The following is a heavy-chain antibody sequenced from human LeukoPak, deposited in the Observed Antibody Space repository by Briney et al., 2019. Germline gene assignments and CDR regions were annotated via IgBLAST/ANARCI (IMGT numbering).Heavy chain of an antibody. Sequence: GGSLRLSCAASGFTFSSYGMHWVRQAPGKGLEWVAVISYDGSNKYYADSVKGRFTISRDNSKSTLYLQMNSLRAEDTAVYYCAKELGLRYFDWPDYWGQGTLVTVSS. CDR3: AKELGLRYFDWPDY. D-gene: IGHD3-9*01. J-gene: IGHJ4*02. CDR2: ISYDGSNK. V-gene: IGHV3-30*18. CDR1: GFTFSSYG.